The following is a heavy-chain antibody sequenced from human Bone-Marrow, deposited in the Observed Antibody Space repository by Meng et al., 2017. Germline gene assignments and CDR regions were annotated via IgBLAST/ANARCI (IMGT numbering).Heavy chain of an antibody. V-gene: IGHV3-74*03. CDR3: ARDQGSDDYVWGSYRPAQNDAFDI. D-gene: IGHD3-16*02. CDR1: GFTFSSYN. J-gene: IGHJ3*02. CDR2: INTDASIT. Sequence: GESLKISCAASGFTFSSYNMHWVRQTPGEGLVWVSRINTDASITTYADSVKGRFTISRDDAKNTVYLQMNSLRAEDTAVYYCARDQGSDDYVWGSYRPAQNDAFDIWGQGTMVTVSS.